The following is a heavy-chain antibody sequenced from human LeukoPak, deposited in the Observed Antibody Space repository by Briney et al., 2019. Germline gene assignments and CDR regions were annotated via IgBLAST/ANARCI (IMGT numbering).Heavy chain of an antibody. D-gene: IGHD4-23*01. CDR3: ARGSYGGNSRGWSYYYYYMDV. J-gene: IGHJ6*03. CDR2: ISAYNGNT. Sequence: ASVKVSCKASGYTFTSYGISWVRQAPGQGLEWMGWISAYNGNTNYAQKLQGRVTMTTDTSTSTAYMELRSLRSDDTAVYYCARGSYGGNSRGWSYYYYYMDVWGKGTTVTVSS. V-gene: IGHV1-18*01. CDR1: GYTFTSYG.